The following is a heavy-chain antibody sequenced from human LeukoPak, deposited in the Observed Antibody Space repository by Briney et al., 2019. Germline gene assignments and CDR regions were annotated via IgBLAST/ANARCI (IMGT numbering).Heavy chain of an antibody. CDR2: IYHSGST. D-gene: IGHD3-22*01. CDR3: SPRGGYYRSGYLAY. J-gene: IGHJ4*02. CDR1: GGSISSGGYS. Sequence: SQTLSRTCAVSGGSISSGGYSWSWIRQPPGKGLEWIGYIYHSGSTYYNPSLKSRVTISVDRSKNQFSLKLSSVTAADTAVYFWSPRGGYYRSGYLAYWGQGTLVTVSS. V-gene: IGHV4-30-2*01.